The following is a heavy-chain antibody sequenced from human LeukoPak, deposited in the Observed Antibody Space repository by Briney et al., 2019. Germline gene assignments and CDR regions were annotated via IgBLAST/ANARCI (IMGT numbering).Heavy chain of an antibody. CDR2: MYLSGTT. J-gene: IGHJ1*01. CDR1: GDSINSLDL. Sequence: SGTLSLTCTVSGDSINSLDLWSWVRQPPGKGLEWIGEMYLSGTTHSNPSVKSRVTISIDKSKNQFFLNLSSVTAADTAVYYCAVLVGRYSSGFYYYYFAFGGQGTLVPFPS. CDR3: AVLVGRYSSGFYYYYFAF. D-gene: IGHD5-12*01. V-gene: IGHV4-4*02.